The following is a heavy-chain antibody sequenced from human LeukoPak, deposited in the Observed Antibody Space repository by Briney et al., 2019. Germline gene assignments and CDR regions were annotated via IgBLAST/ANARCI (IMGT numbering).Heavy chain of an antibody. D-gene: IGHD1-26*01. CDR3: ARLDDVGLTGSGCLDP. CDR1: GGSITRGTYY. CDR2: IFFTGST. J-gene: IGHJ5*02. V-gene: IGHV4-39*01. Sequence: PSETLSLTCTVSGGSITRGTYYWGWIRQAPGNRVEWIGSIFFTGSTYYNPSLKSRVTISVDTSKNQFSLNLSSVTAADTAVYFCARLDDVGLTGSGCLDPWGQGVLVTVSS.